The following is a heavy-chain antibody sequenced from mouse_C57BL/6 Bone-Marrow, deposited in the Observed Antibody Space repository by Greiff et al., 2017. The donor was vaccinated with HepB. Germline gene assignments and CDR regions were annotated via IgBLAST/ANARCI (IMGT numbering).Heavy chain of an antibody. CDR3: ARQRGKSYYSNRYAMDY. D-gene: IGHD2-5*01. CDR1: GFTFSSYG. CDR2: ISSGGSYT. V-gene: IGHV5-6*01. Sequence: VQLQQSGGDLVKPGGSLKLSCAASGFTFSSYGMSWVRQTPDKRLEWVATISSGGSYTYYPDSVKGRFTISRDNAKNTLYLQMSSLKSEDTAMYYCARQRGKSYYSNRYAMDYWGQGTSVTVSS. J-gene: IGHJ4*01.